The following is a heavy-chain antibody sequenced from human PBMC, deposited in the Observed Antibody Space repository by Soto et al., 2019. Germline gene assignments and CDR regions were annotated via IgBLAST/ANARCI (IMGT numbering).Heavy chain of an antibody. V-gene: IGHV4-59*01. CDR2: IYYSGST. CDR1: GGSISGYY. D-gene: IGHD3-22*01. J-gene: IGHJ4*02. Sequence: PSETLSLTCTVSGGSISGYYWSWIRQPPGKGLEWIGYIYYSGSTNYNPSLKSRVTISVDTSKNQFSLKLSSVTAADTAVYYCARESYYYDSSGYYYAPNGFDYWGQGTLVTVSS. CDR3: ARESYYYDSSGYYYAPNGFDY.